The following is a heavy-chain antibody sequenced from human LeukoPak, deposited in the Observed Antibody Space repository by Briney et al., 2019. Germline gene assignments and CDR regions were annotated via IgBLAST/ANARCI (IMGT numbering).Heavy chain of an antibody. Sequence: SQTLSLTCTVSGGSISSGGYYWSWIRQPPGKGLEWIGYIYHSGSTYYNPSLKSRVTISVDRSKNQFSLKLSSVTAADTAVYYCAREGSGYSSSWFDYWGQGTLVTVSS. CDR3: AREGSGYSSSWFDY. J-gene: IGHJ4*02. CDR2: IYHSGST. D-gene: IGHD6-13*01. V-gene: IGHV4-30-2*01. CDR1: GGSISSGGYY.